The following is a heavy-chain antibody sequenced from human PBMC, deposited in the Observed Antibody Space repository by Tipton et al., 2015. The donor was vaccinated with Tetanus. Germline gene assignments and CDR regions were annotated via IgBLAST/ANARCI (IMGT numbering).Heavy chain of an antibody. J-gene: IGHJ2*01. CDR3: ARRLGPYTGDQIWHFDL. CDR2: IYPGDSDT. CDR1: GYSFNIYW. V-gene: IGHV5-51*01. D-gene: IGHD7-27*01. Sequence: VQLVQSGAEVKKPGESLKISCQGSGYSFNIYWIAWVRQMPGKGLEWMGIIYPGDSDTRYSPSFQGQVTISADKSMSTAYLQWSSLQASDTAMYYCARRLGPYTGDQIWHFDLWGRGTLVTVSS.